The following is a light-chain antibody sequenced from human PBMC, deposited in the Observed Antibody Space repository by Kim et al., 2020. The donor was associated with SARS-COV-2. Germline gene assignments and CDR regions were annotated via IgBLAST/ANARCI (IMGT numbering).Light chain of an antibody. CDR3: QAWDSPNWV. CDR2: QDT. Sequence: SYELTQPPSVSVSPGQTASITCSGDKLGDKYACWYQQKPGQSPVLVIYQDTKRPSGIPERFSGSNSGNTATLTISGTQAMDEADYYCQAWDSPNWVFGGGTKLTVL. CDR1: KLGDKY. J-gene: IGLJ3*02. V-gene: IGLV3-1*01.